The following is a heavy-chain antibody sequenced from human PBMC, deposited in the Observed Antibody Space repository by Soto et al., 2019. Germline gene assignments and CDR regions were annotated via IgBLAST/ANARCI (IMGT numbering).Heavy chain of an antibody. CDR3: ARSEQWLNYYYYGMDV. CDR1: GLTFTCYS. CDR2: INAGNGNT. J-gene: IGHJ6*02. Sequence: GAPVKVSCKASGLTFTCYSMHWVRQAPGQRLEWMGWINAGNGNTKYSQKFQGRVTITRDTSASTAYMELSSLRSEDTAVYYCARSEQWLNYYYYGMDVWGQGTTVTVSS. V-gene: IGHV1-3*01. D-gene: IGHD6-19*01.